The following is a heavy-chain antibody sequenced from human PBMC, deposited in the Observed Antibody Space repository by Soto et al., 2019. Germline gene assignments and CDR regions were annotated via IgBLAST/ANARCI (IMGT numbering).Heavy chain of an antibody. V-gene: IGHV3-48*03. CDR2: ISSSGSTI. Sequence: GLLRLSSAASGFTLSRYEMNWVRQAPGKGLEWVSYISSSGSTIYYADSVKGRFTISRDNAKNSLYLQMNSLRAEDTAVYYCARLGQLVVDVAIDDWGQGTLVTVSS. J-gene: IGHJ4*02. CDR1: GFTLSRYE. CDR3: ARLGQLVVDVAIDD. D-gene: IGHD6-6*01.